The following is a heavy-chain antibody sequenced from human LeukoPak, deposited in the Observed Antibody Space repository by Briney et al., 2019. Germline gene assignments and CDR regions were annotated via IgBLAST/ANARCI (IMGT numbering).Heavy chain of an antibody. Sequence: GRSLRLSCTASGFTFGSYAMDWVRQAPGKGLEWVGFVRSKAYGGTPEYGASVKGRFTISRDDSKAIAYLQMNSLTAEDTAVYCCSTEGVAGPTKGKYWGQGTLVTVSS. J-gene: IGHJ4*02. CDR3: STEGVAGPTKGKY. CDR1: GFTFGSYA. CDR2: VRSKAYGGTP. V-gene: IGHV3-49*04. D-gene: IGHD5-12*01.